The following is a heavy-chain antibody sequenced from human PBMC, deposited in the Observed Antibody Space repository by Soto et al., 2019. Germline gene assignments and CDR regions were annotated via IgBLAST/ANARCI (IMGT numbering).Heavy chain of an antibody. CDR1: GFTVSSYG. Sequence: GGSLRLSCAASGFTVSSYGMHWVRQAPGKGLEWVAVIWYDGSNKYYADSVKGRFTICRDNSKNTLYLQMNSLRAEDTAVYYCAREAGIQLWEPMDVWGKGTTVTVSS. CDR3: AREAGIQLWEPMDV. V-gene: IGHV3-33*01. D-gene: IGHD5-18*01. J-gene: IGHJ6*04. CDR2: IWYDGSNK.